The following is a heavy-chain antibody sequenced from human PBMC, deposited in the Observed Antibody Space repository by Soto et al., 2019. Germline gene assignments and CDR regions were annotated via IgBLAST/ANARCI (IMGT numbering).Heavy chain of an antibody. J-gene: IGHJ6*03. Sequence: GGSLRLSCASSGFAFSSYAMSWVRQAPGEGLEWVSSISDSGGATYYADSVKGRFTISRDNSKNTLYLQMNSLRAEDTAIYYCASQYYRILTGYFYYMDVWGKGTTVTVSS. CDR3: ASQYYRILTGYFYYMDV. V-gene: IGHV3-23*01. CDR1: GFAFSSYA. D-gene: IGHD3-9*01. CDR2: ISDSGGAT.